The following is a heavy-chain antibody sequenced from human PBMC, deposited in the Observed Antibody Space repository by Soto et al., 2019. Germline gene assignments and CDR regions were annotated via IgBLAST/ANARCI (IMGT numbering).Heavy chain of an antibody. CDR2: MSGSGDNT. V-gene: IGHV3-23*01. D-gene: IGHD3-22*01. Sequence: EVQLLESGGGLVQPGGSLRLSCAASGFTFSIYAMTRVRQAPGKGLEWVSAMSGSGDNTYYADSARGRFTISRDNSKNTLYLQMNSLRAEDTAIYYCAKDQSNSNPLYYFDYWGQGTLVTVSS. CDR1: GFTFSIYA. J-gene: IGHJ4*02. CDR3: AKDQSNSNPLYYFDY.